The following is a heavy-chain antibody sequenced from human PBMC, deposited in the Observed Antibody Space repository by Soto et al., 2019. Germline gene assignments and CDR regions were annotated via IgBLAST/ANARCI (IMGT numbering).Heavy chain of an antibody. CDR2: IIPILGIA. J-gene: IGHJ4*02. D-gene: IGHD6-13*01. CDR1: GGTFSSYT. CDR3: ARDKYSSSSVQSYYFDY. V-gene: IGHV1-69*04. Sequence: GASVKVSCKASGGTFSSYTISWVRQAPGQGLEWMGRIIPILGIANYAQKFQGRVTITADKSTSTAYMELSSLRSEDTAVYFCARDKYSSSSVQSYYFDYWGQGTLVTVSS.